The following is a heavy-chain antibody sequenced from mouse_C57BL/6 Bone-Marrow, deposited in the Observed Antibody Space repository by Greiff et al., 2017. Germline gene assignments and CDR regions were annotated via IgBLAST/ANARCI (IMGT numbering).Heavy chain of an antibody. CDR1: GYSITSGYY. Sequence: VQLQQSGPGLVKPSQSLSLTCSVTGYSITSGYYWNWIRQFPGNKLEWMGDISYDGSNNYNPSLKNRISITRDTSKNQFFLKLNSVTTEDTATYYCARDRDYAMDYWGQGTSVTVSS. V-gene: IGHV3-6*01. J-gene: IGHJ4*01. CDR2: ISYDGSN. CDR3: ARDRDYAMDY.